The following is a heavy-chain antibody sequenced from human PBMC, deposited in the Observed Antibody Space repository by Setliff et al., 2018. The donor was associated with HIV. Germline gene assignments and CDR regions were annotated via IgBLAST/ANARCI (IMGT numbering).Heavy chain of an antibody. CDR2: ISHSSSKI. Sequence: PGGSLRLSCVAFGFSFSDYSMNWVRRAPGKGLEWLASISHSSSKIFYADSVRGRFYISRDNAENSLFLEMTSLRVDDTAVYSCASRGVLTPSDAFDIWGRGTMVTVSS. CDR1: GFSFSDYS. D-gene: IGHD2-21*02. CDR3: ASRGVLTPSDAFDI. V-gene: IGHV3-21*06. J-gene: IGHJ3*02.